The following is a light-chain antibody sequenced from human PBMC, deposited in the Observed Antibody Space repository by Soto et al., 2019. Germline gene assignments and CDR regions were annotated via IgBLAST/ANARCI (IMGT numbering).Light chain of an antibody. CDR3: FSYTSSGTFL. V-gene: IGLV2-14*03. CDR2: DVN. CDR1: SSDVGGYNY. J-gene: IGLJ2*01. Sequence: QSALTQPASVSGSPGQSITISCTGTSSDVGGYNYVSWYQQHPGKAPKLIIFDVNNRPSGISNRFSGSKSGHTASLTISGLQAEDEADYYCFSYTSSGTFLFGGGTQLTVL.